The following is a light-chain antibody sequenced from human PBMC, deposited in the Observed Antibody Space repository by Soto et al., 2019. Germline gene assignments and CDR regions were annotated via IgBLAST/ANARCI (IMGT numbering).Light chain of an antibody. CDR1: SGHSSYA. CDR3: QTWGTYWV. V-gene: IGLV4-69*01. J-gene: IGLJ3*02. CDR2: LNSDGSH. Sequence: QLVLTQSPSASASLGASVKLTCTLSSGHSSYAIAWHQQQPEKGPRYLMKLNSDGSHSKGDGIPDRFSGSSSGAERYLTISSLQSEDEADYYCQTWGTYWVFGGGTKLTV.